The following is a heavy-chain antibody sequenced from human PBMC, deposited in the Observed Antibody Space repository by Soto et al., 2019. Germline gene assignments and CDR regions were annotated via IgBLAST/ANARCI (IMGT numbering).Heavy chain of an antibody. V-gene: IGHV3-49*03. CDR2: SRSKGYGGTT. CDR1: GFTFGAYA. D-gene: IGHD5-12*01. J-gene: IGHJ4*02. Sequence: GGSLRLSCTTSGFTFGAYALSWFRQAPGKGLEWVGFSRSKGYGGTTEFAASVRGRFTISRDDSNSIAYLQMNSLKTEDTAVYYCTRGMYTAYEPAPLFFDFWGQGTLVTVSS. CDR3: TRGMYTAYEPAPLFFDF.